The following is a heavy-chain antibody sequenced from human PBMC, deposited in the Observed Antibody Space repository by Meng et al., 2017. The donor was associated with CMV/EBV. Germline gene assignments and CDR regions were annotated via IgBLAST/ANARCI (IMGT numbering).Heavy chain of an antibody. CDR2: INPNSAGT. V-gene: IGHV1-2*06. J-gene: IGHJ4*02. Sequence: GQLVQSGGELKKPGASVKVSCKASGYSFIGHYIHWVRQAPGQGLEWMGRINPNSAGTNYVEKFQGRVTMTRDTSNNIVYMELTRLTSDDTAVYYCTRSWIDSFTPDFDYWGQGTLVTVSS. D-gene: IGHD2-2*03. CDR1: GYSFIGHY. CDR3: TRSWIDSFTPDFDY.